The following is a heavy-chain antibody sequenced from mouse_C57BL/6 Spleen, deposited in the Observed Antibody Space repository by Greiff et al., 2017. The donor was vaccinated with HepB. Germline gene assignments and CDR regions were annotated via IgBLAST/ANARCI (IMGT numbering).Heavy chain of an antibody. CDR3: APKFYNY. Sequence: VQVVESGPELVKPGASVKISCKASGYAFSSSWMNWVKQRPGKGLEWIGRIYPGDGDTNYNGKFKGKATLTADKSSSTAYMQLSSLTSEDSAVYFCAPKFYNYWGQGTTLTVSS. D-gene: IGHD2-12*01. V-gene: IGHV1-82*01. CDR2: IYPGDGDT. J-gene: IGHJ2*01. CDR1: GYAFSSSW.